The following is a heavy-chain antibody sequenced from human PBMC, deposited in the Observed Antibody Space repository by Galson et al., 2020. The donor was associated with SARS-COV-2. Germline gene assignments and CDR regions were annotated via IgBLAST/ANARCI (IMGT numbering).Heavy chain of an antibody. V-gene: IGHV3-30*18. CDR1: GFTFSSYG. CDR2: ISYDGSNK. Sequence: GGSLRLSCAASGFTFSSYGMHWVRQAPGKGLEWVAVISYDGSNKYYADSVKGRFTISRDNSKNTLYLQMNSLRAEDTAVYYCAKDLTDIVLRDYYGMDVWGQGTTVTVSS. J-gene: IGHJ6*02. D-gene: IGHD2-8*01. CDR3: AKDLTDIVLRDYYGMDV.